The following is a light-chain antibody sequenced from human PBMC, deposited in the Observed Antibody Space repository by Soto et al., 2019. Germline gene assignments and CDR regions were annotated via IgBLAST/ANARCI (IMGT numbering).Light chain of an antibody. CDR2: EVS. CDR3: SSFTSSPTLV. Sequence: QSPLTQPASVSGSPGQSITISCTGTSSGVGGYNYVSWYQQHPGKAPKFIIYEVSNRPSGVSNRFSGSKSGHTASLTISGLQEEDEADYYCSSFTSSPTLVFGGGTKVTVL. V-gene: IGLV2-14*01. CDR1: SSGVGGYNY. J-gene: IGLJ3*02.